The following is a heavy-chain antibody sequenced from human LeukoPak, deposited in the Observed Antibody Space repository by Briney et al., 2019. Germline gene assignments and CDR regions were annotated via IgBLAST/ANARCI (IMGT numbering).Heavy chain of an antibody. Sequence: ASVKVSFTASGGTFSIYAISWVRQAPGQGLEWMGRIIPILGIANYAQKFQGRVTITADKSTSTAYMELSSLRSEDTAVYYCAYGMEVGYFDYWGQGTLVTVSS. CDR3: AYGMEVGYFDY. V-gene: IGHV1-69*04. CDR2: IIPILGIA. CDR1: GGTFSIYA. D-gene: IGHD1-26*01. J-gene: IGHJ4*02.